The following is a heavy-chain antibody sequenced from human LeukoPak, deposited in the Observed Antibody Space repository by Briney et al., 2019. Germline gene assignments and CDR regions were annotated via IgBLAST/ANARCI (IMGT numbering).Heavy chain of an antibody. CDR1: GGSISSSSYY. D-gene: IGHD3-10*01. Sequence: SETLSLTCTASGGSISSSSYYWGWIRQPPGKGLEWIGSIYYSGSTYYNPSLKSRVTISVDTSKNQFSLKLSSVTAADTAVYYCARVKSGTGWFDPWGQGTLVTVSS. CDR2: IYYSGST. J-gene: IGHJ5*02. CDR3: ARVKSGTGWFDP. V-gene: IGHV4-39*07.